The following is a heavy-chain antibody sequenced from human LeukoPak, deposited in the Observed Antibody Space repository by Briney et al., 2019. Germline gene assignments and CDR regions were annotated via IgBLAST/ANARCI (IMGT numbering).Heavy chain of an antibody. J-gene: IGHJ4*02. V-gene: IGHV4-4*07. CDR3: ARDSHSSWNPPYFDY. CDR1: GGSISSYY. CDR2: IYTSGST. Sequence: SETLSLTCTVSGGSISSYYWSWIRQPAGKGLEWIGRIYTSGSTNYNPSLKSRVTMSVDTSKNQFSLKLSSVTAADTAVYYCARDSHSSWNPPYFDYWGQGTLVTVSS. D-gene: IGHD6-13*01.